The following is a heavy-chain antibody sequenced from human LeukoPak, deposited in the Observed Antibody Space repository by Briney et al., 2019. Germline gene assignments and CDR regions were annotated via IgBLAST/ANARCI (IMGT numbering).Heavy chain of an antibody. CDR2: IYTSGST. V-gene: IGHV4-61*02. CDR3: AREPSYYYYGMDV. Sequence: SQTLSLTCTVSGGSISSGSYYWSWIRQPAGKGLEWIGRIYTSGSTNYNPSPKRRVTISVDTSKNQFSLKLSSVTAADTAVYYCAREPSYYYYGMDVWGQGTTVTVSS. CDR1: GGSISSGSYY. J-gene: IGHJ6*02.